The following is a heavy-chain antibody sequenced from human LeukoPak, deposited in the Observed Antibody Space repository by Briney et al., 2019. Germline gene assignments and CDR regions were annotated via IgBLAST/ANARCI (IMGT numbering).Heavy chain of an antibody. J-gene: IGHJ4*02. CDR3: VGLGKNY. V-gene: IGHV3-7*04. CDR1: GFTFRRYW. CDR2: IRQDGSEK. Sequence: QSGGSLRLSCAASGFTFRRYWMSWARQASGKGLEWVANIRQDGSEKYYVDSVKGRFTISRDNARNSLYLQMNSLRAEDTAVYYCVGLGKNYWGQGTLVTVSS.